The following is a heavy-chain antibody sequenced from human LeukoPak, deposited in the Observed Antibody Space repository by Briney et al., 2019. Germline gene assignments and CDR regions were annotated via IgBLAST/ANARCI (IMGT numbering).Heavy chain of an antibody. J-gene: IGHJ3*02. CDR1: GYNFIDYY. V-gene: IGHV1-2*02. CDR2: INPNSGGT. CDR3: ARDLRVAVAGSDAFDI. Sequence: ASVKVSCKTSGYNFIDYYIHWVRQAPGQGLEWMGWINPNSGGTNYAQKFQGRVTMTRDTSISTAYMELSRLRSDDTAVYYCARDLRVAVAGSDAFDIWGQGTMVTVSS. D-gene: IGHD6-19*01.